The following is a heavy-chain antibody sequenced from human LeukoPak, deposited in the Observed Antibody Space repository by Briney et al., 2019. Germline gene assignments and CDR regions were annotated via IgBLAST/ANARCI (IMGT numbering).Heavy chain of an antibody. D-gene: IGHD3-10*01. CDR1: GGSISSSNW. V-gene: IGHV4-4*02. J-gene: IGHJ3*02. CDR3: AVGGVYLRGGAEAFDI. CDR2: IYHSGST. Sequence: SGTLSLTCAVSGGSISSSNWWSWVRQPPGKGLEWIGGIYHSGSTNYNPSLKSRVTISVDKSKNQFSLKLSSVTAADTAVYYCAVGGVYLRGGAEAFDIWGQGTMVTPSS.